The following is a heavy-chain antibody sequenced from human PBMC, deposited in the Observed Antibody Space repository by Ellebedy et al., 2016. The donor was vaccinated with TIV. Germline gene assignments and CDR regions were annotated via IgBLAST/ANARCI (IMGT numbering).Heavy chain of an antibody. J-gene: IGHJ6*02. V-gene: IGHV3-30-3*01. CDR3: ATLGSYSNYYYYYSMNV. Sequence: GESLKISCAASGFTFSSYAMHWVRQAPGKGLEWVAVISYDGYNKYYADSVKGRFTISRDNAKNSLYLQMNSLRAEDTAVYNCATLGSYSNYYYYYSMNVWGQGTTVTVSS. CDR2: ISYDGYNK. CDR1: GFTFSSYA. D-gene: IGHD4-11*01.